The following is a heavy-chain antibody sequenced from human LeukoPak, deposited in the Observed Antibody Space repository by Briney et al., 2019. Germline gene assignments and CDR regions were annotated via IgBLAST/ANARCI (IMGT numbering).Heavy chain of an antibody. J-gene: IGHJ4*02. V-gene: IGHV3-30-3*01. Sequence: GGSLRLSCAASGFTFSSYAMHWVRQAPGKGLEWVAVISYDGSNKYYADSVKGQFTISRDNSKNTLYLQMNSLRAVDTAVYYCARDGSPYGGNPIDYWGQGTLVTVSS. CDR3: ARDGSPYGGNPIDY. D-gene: IGHD4-23*01. CDR2: ISYDGSNK. CDR1: GFTFSSYA.